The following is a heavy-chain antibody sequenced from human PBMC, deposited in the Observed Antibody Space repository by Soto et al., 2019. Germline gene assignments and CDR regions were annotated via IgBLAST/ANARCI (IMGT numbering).Heavy chain of an antibody. CDR2: IIPILGIA. CDR1: GGTFSSYT. V-gene: IGHV1-69*02. J-gene: IGHJ5*02. Sequence: QVQLVQSGAEVKKPGSSVKVSCKASGGTFSSYTISWVRQAPGQGLEWMGRIIPILGIANYAQKFQGRVTITADKSTSTAYMELSSLRSEDTAVYYCARRTGGGDPVIYPWGQGTLVTVSS. CDR3: ARRTGGGDPVIYP. D-gene: IGHD2-21*02.